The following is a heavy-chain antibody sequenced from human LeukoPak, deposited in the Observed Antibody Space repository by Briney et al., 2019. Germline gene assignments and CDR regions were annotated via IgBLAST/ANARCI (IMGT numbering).Heavy chain of an antibody. CDR2: INHSGNT. Sequence: SETLSLTCAVYGGSFSVYYWSWIRQPPGKGLEWIGEINHSGNTNYNPSLKSRVTISVDTSKNQFSLKLSSVTAADTAVYYCARGHTITMVRGVIIKGEFDPWGQGTLVTVSS. CDR3: ARGHTITMVRGVIIKGEFDP. CDR1: GGSFSVYY. J-gene: IGHJ5*02. V-gene: IGHV4-34*01. D-gene: IGHD3-10*01.